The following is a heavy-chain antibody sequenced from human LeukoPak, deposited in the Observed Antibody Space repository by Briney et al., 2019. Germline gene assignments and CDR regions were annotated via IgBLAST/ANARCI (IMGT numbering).Heavy chain of an antibody. V-gene: IGHV3-48*02. CDR1: EFTFSSYS. CDR2: ITGSGSGI. D-gene: IGHD5-12*01. CDR3: ASPHSGYG. Sequence: GGSLRLSCAASEFTFSSYSMNWVRQAPGKGLQWVSYITGSGSGIHHADSVKGRFTISRDNAKNTLYLQMNSLRDEDTAVYYCASPHSGYGWGQGTLVTVSS. J-gene: IGHJ4*02.